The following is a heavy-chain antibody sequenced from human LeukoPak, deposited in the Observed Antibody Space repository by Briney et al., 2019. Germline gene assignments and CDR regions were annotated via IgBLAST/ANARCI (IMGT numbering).Heavy chain of an antibody. J-gene: IGHJ4*02. D-gene: IGHD5-18*01. CDR3: ARDGDVDTAMVRHFDY. Sequence: SSGTLSLTCAVSGGSISSSNWWSWVRQPPGKGLEWIGEIYHSGSTNYNPSLKSRVTISVDKSKNQFSLKVSSVTAADTAVYYCARDGDVDTAMVRHFDYWGQGTLVTVSS. V-gene: IGHV4-4*02. CDR2: IYHSGST. CDR1: GGSISSSNW.